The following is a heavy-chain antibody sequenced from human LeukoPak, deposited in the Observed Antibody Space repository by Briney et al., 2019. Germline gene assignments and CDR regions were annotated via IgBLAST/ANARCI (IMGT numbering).Heavy chain of an antibody. V-gene: IGHV4-4*07. CDR3: ARWGSGYYNFDL. D-gene: IGHD3-22*01. Sequence: PSETLSLTCTVSGGSMSSHYWNWVRQPAGKGLEWIGRIYTSGSTNYNPSLKSRVTISGDKSKNQFSLKLSSVTAADTAVYYCARWGSGYYNFDLWGRGTLVTVSS. CDR2: IYTSGST. CDR1: GGSMSSHY. J-gene: IGHJ2*01.